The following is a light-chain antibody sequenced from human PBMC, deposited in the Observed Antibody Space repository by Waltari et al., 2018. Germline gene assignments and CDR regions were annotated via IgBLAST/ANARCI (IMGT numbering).Light chain of an antibody. CDR1: QSVSSSY. CDR2: GAS. V-gene: IGKV3-20*01. CDR3: QQYGSSRT. Sequence: EIVLTQSPGTLSLSPGERATLSCRASQSVSSSYLAWYQQKPGQAPRLLIYGASSRATDIPDRFSGSGSGRDFTLTISRLEPEDFAVYYCQQYGSSRTFGQGTKVEIK. J-gene: IGKJ1*01.